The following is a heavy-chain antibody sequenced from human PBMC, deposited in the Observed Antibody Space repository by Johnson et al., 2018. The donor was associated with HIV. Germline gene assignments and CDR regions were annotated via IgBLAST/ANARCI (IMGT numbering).Heavy chain of an antibody. V-gene: IGHV3-33*03. Sequence: QVQLVESGGGVARPGGSLRLSCAASGFTFSSYGMHWVRQAPGKGLEWVAFIWHDGRDVYYADSVKGRFTVSRDNSKNAVYLQMNSLGAGDTAVYYCAKDQHGPLVPTVMRDDAFDIWGQGTTVSVS. CDR2: IWHDGRDV. D-gene: IGHD3-16*01. J-gene: IGHJ3*02. CDR3: AKDQHGPLVPTVMRDDAFDI. CDR1: GFTFSSYG.